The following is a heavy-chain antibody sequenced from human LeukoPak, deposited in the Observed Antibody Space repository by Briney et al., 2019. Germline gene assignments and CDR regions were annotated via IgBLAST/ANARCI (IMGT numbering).Heavy chain of an antibody. Sequence: GGSLRLSCAASGFTFSSYWMHWVRQAPGKGLEWVSYISSSSSTIYYADSVKGRFTISRDNDKNSLYLQMNSLRAEDTAVYYCIKTYYYDSSGYYWGQGTLVTVSS. J-gene: IGHJ4*02. CDR1: GFTFSSYW. V-gene: IGHV3-48*01. D-gene: IGHD3-22*01. CDR2: ISSSSSTI. CDR3: IKTYYYDSSGYY.